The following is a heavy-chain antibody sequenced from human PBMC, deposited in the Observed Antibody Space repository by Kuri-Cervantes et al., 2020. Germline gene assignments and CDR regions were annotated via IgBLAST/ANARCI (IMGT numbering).Heavy chain of an antibody. D-gene: IGHD5-18*01. J-gene: IGHJ6*02. V-gene: IGHV3-21*04. CDR3: ARDRGYSYGGVFYYYYGMDV. Sequence: GGSLRLSCAASGFTFSSYSMNWVRQAPGKGLEWVSSISSSSSYIYYADSVKGRFTISRDNAKNSLYLQMNSLRAEDTAVYYCARDRGYSYGGVFYYYYGMDVWGQGTTVTVSS. CDR2: ISSSSSYI. CDR1: GFTFSSYS.